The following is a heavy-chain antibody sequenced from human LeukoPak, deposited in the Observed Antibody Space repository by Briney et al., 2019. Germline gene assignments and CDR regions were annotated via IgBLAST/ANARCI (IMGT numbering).Heavy chain of an antibody. V-gene: IGHV3-15*01. CDR2: IQRKTDGGTT. CDR3: CTDLMDY. J-gene: IGHJ4*02. CDR1: GFNFSNAW. Sequence: PGGSLRLSCAASGFNFSNAWMSLVRQAPGKGLEWVGRIQRKTDGGTTDYAAPVKGRFTISRDDSKKMVFLQVNSLKSEDTAVYYCCTDLMDYWGQGTLVTVSS.